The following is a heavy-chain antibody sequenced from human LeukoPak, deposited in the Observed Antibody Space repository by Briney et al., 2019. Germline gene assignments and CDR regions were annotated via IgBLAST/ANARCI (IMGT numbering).Heavy chain of an antibody. V-gene: IGHV1-8*01. CDR3: ARGEYSSSWYPFDY. CDR2: MKSNSGDT. Sequence: GASVKVSCKTSGYTFTGYDINWVRQAPGQGLEWMGRMKSNSGDTHFAQKFQGRVTMTRDTSISTAFMELSSLRSEDTAVYYCARGEYSSSWYPFDYWGQGSPVTVSS. D-gene: IGHD6-13*01. J-gene: IGHJ4*02. CDR1: GYTFTGYD.